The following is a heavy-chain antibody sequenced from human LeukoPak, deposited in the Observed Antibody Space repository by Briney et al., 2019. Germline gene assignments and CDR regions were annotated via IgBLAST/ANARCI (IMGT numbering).Heavy chain of an antibody. V-gene: IGHV4-4*07. J-gene: IGHJ3*02. D-gene: IGHD2-2*01. CDR1: GGSISSYY. CDR3: ASSRAYCSRTGCNDAFEN. Sequence: SETLSLTCTVSGGSISSYYWSWIRQPAGKGLEWIGLIYTSGSTNYNPSPKSRVTMSVDTSKNQFSLKLSSVTAADTAVYYCASSRAYCSRTGCNDAFENWGQGTMVTVSS. CDR2: IYTSGST.